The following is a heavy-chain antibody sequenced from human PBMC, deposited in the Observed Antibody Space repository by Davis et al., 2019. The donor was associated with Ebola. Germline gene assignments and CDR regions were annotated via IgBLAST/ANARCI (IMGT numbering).Heavy chain of an antibody. V-gene: IGHV1-18*01. Sequence: ASVKVSCQASGYSFISYGITWVRQASGQGLEWMGWISTYSGNTNSAQKFQGRVTMTTDTSTRTAYMELRSLRSDDTAVYYCARVDDSSVYHEAFDIWGQGTMVTVSS. D-gene: IGHD3-22*01. CDR2: ISTYSGNT. J-gene: IGHJ3*02. CDR1: GYSFISYG. CDR3: ARVDDSSVYHEAFDI.